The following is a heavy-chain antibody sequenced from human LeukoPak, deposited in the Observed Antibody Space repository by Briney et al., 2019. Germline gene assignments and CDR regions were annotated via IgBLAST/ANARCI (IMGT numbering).Heavy chain of an antibody. V-gene: IGHV4-38-2*02. CDR3: ARDTAYDSSGYFFS. Sequence: SETLSLTCSVSGYSISSAYYWGWIRQPPGKGLEWIGTMYHSGSTNYNPSLKSRVTISVDTSKNQFSLKLSSVTAADTAVYYCARDTAYDSSGYFFSWGQGTLVTVSS. CDR1: GYSISSAYY. CDR2: MYHSGST. D-gene: IGHD3-22*01. J-gene: IGHJ5*02.